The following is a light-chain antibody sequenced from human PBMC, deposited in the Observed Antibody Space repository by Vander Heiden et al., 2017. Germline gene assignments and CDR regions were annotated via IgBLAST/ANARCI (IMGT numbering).Light chain of an antibody. J-gene: IGKJ1*01. CDR3: QQYNNMPRT. V-gene: IGKV4-1*01. Sequence: DIAMTKSPDFIAVSLGERATINSKSSQSGLSSSNNKNYLTWFQQKPGQPPKLLIYWASTRESGVPDRFSGSGSGTDFTLTISSLEAEDVAVYYCQQYNNMPRTFGQGTKVEIK. CDR1: QSGLSSSNNKNY. CDR2: WAS.